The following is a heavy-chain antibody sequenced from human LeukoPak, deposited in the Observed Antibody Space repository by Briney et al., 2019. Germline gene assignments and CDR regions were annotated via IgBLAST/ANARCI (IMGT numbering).Heavy chain of an antibody. Sequence: GGSLRLSCAASGFTFSSYAMHWVRQAPGKGLEWVAVISYDGSNKYYADSVKGRFTISRDNAKNTVYLQMNSLRAEDTAVYCCASASSHRIAAGGDYWGQGTLVTVSS. D-gene: IGHD6-13*01. CDR3: ASASSHRIAAGGDY. V-gene: IGHV3-30*04. J-gene: IGHJ4*02. CDR1: GFTFSSYA. CDR2: ISYDGSNK.